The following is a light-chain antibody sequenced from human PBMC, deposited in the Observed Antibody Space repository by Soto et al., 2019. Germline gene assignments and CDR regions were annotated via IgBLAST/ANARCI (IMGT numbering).Light chain of an antibody. CDR2: AAS. V-gene: IGKV1-12*01. CDR1: QGFSSW. J-gene: IGKJ5*01. CDR3: QQANSFPQAT. Sequence: DIQMTQSPSSVSASVGGIVPITCRASQGFSSWLAWYQQKPGKAPKLLIYAASSLQSRVPSRFSGSGSGTDFTLTISSLQPEDFATYYCQQANSFPQATFGQGTRLEI.